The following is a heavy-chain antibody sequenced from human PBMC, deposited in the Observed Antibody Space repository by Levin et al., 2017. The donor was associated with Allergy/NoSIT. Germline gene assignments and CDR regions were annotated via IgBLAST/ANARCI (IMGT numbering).Heavy chain of an antibody. J-gene: IGHJ4*02. D-gene: IGHD1-26*01. CDR1: NGSFSGYY. V-gene: IGHV4-34*01. CDR3: ARGTSGSSWDYFDY. Sequence: GSLRLSCTVNNGSFSGYYWSWIRQPPGKGLEWIGEISHSVSTNYNPSLKSRVSISIDTSKNQFSLKLSSVTAADTAVYYCARGTSGSSWDYFDYWGQGTLVTVSS. CDR2: ISHSVST.